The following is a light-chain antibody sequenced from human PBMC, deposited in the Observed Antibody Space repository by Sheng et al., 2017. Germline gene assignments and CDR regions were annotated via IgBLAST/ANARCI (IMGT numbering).Light chain of an antibody. CDR2: AAS. J-gene: IGKJ5*01. Sequence: DIQLTQSPSFLSASVGDRVTITCRASQGISSYLAWYQQKPGKAPKFLIYAASTLQSGVPSRFSGSGSGTEFTLTISSLQPEDFATYHCQQLKSYPITFGQGTRLEIK. CDR3: QQLKSYPIT. CDR1: QGISSY. V-gene: IGKV1-9*01.